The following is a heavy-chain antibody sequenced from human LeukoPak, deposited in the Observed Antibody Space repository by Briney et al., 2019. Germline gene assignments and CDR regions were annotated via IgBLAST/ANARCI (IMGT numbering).Heavy chain of an antibody. CDR1: GYTFTSYY. J-gene: IGHJ5*02. Sequence: WASVKVSCKASGYTFTSYYMHWVRQAPGQGLEWMGGIIPIFGTANYAQKFQGRVTITADESTSTAYMELSSLRSEDTAVYYCARDQRWLQINWFDPWGQGTLVTVSS. CDR2: IIPIFGTA. CDR3: ARDQRWLQINWFDP. V-gene: IGHV1-69*13. D-gene: IGHD5-24*01.